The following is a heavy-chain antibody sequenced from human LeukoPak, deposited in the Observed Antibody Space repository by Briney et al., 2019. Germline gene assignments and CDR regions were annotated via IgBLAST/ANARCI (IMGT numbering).Heavy chain of an antibody. V-gene: IGHV3-30*02. CDR2: VRSDGSVE. Sequence: GGSLRLSCAASGFTFSSYGMHWVRQAPGKGLEWVAFVRSDGSVEYYADSVKGRFTISRDNSKNTLYLQMNSLRAEDSAVYYCAKDLGTLISGTYYYYFDYWGQEPWSPSPQ. J-gene: IGHJ4*01. CDR1: GFTFSSYG. CDR3: AKDLGTLISGTYYYYFDY. D-gene: IGHD3-10*01.